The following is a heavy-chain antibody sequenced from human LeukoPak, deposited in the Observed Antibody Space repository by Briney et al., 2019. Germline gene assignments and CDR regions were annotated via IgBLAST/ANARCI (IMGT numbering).Heavy chain of an antibody. V-gene: IGHV1-24*01. Sequence: ASVKVSCKVSGYTLTELSMHWVRQAPGKGLEWMGGFDPEDGETIYAQKFQGRVTMTEDTSTTTAYMEVRSLRSDDTAVYYCARSGITVMYKGLSDYWGQGTLVTVAS. CDR1: GYTLTELS. D-gene: IGHD2-8*02. CDR3: ARSGITVMYKGLSDY. J-gene: IGHJ4*02. CDR2: FDPEDGET.